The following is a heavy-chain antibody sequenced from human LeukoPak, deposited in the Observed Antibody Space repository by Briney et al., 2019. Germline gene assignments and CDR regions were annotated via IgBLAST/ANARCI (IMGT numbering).Heavy chain of an antibody. CDR3: ARDVTGYCSSTSCYTYWSY. CDR2: ISAYNGNT. J-gene: IGHJ4*02. Sequence: ASVTVSCKASGYTFTSYGISWVRQAPGQGLEWMGWISAYNGNTNYAQKLQGRVTMTTDTSTSTAYMELRSLRSDDTAVYYCARDVTGYCSSTSCYTYWSYWGQGTLVTVSS. V-gene: IGHV1-18*01. D-gene: IGHD2-2*02. CDR1: GYTFTSYG.